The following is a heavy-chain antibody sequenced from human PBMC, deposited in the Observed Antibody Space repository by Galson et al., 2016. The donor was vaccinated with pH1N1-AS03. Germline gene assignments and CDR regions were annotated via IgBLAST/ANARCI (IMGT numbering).Heavy chain of an antibody. CDR3: ARTNYYHSSGDY. J-gene: IGHJ4*02. CDR1: GYTFNLYG. Sequence: SVKVSCKASGYTFNLYGTSWVRQAPGQGLEWLGWISAYSGDTHYAQNFQGRVSMTTDTSTSTAYMELSSLRSEDTAVYYCARTNYYHSSGDYWGQGTLVTASS. CDR2: ISAYSGDT. D-gene: IGHD3-22*01. V-gene: IGHV1-18*01.